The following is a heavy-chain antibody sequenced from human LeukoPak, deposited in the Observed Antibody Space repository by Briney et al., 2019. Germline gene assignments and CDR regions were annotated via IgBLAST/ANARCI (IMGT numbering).Heavy chain of an antibody. D-gene: IGHD6-25*01. CDR3: ARVLGAALDY. V-gene: IGHV6-1*01. CDR1: GDSVSSNIAA. J-gene: IGHJ4*02. CDR2: TYYRSKWSY. Sequence: SQTLSLTCAISGDSVSSNIAAWNWISQSPSRGLEWLGRTYYRSKWSYDYAVSVKSRMTINPDTSKNQFSLQLNSVTPEDTAVYYCARVLGAALDYWGQGILVTVSS.